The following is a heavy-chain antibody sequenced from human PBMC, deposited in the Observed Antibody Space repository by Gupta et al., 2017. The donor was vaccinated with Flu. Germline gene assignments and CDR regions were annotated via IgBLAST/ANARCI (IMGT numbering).Heavy chain of an antibody. J-gene: IGHJ5*02. Sequence: RQAPGKGLEWVSSISSSSSYIYYADSVKGRFTISRDNAKNSVYLQMNSLRAEDTAVYYCARSFGVATSNWIDPWGQGTLVTVSS. CDR2: ISSSSSYI. V-gene: IGHV3-21*01. D-gene: IGHD5-12*01. CDR3: ARSFGVATSNWIDP.